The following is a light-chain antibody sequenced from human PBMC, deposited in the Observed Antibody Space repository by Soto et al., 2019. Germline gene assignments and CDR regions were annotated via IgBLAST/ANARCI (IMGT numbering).Light chain of an antibody. CDR3: QQYNSYPWT. J-gene: IGKJ1*01. Sequence: DIQMTQSPATLSASVGDRVTITCRANQSISSWLAWYQQKPGRAPKLLIYKASSLESGVPSRFSGSGSGTEITLTISSLQPDDFATYYCQQYNSYPWTFGQGTKVEIK. V-gene: IGKV1-5*03. CDR2: KAS. CDR1: QSISSW.